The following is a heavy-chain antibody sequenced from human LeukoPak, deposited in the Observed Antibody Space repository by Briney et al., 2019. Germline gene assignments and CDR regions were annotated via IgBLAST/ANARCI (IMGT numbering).Heavy chain of an antibody. J-gene: IGHJ3*01. D-gene: IGHD1-26*01. Sequence: QTGGSLRLSCAASGFTVSSNYMSWVRQAPGKGLEWVSVIYSGGSTYYADSVKGRFTISRDNSKNTLYLQMNSLRAEDTAVYYCARDLSLFSGSYSGAFDVWGQGTMVTVSS. V-gene: IGHV3-53*01. CDR3: ARDLSLFSGSYSGAFDV. CDR2: IYSGGST. CDR1: GFTVSSNY.